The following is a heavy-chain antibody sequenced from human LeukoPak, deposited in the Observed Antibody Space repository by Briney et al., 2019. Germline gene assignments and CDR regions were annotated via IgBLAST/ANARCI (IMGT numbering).Heavy chain of an antibody. CDR2: INHSGST. Sequence: PSETLSLTCTVSGGSISSSSYYWGWIRQPPGKGLEWIGEINHSGSTNYNPSLKSRVTISVDTSKNQFSLKLSSVTAADTAVYHCARVWGYGDYGFFRSLGFDAFDIWGQGTMVTVSS. CDR3: ARVWGYGDYGFFRSLGFDAFDI. V-gene: IGHV4-39*07. D-gene: IGHD4-17*01. J-gene: IGHJ3*02. CDR1: GGSISSSSYY.